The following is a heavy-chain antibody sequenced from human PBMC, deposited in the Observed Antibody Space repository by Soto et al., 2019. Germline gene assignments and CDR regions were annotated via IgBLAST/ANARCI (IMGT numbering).Heavy chain of an antibody. CDR2: IDWDDDK. V-gene: IGHV2-70*04. CDR1: GFSLSTSGMR. J-gene: IGHJ5*02. Sequence: SGPTLVNPTQTLTLTCTFSGFSLSTSGMRVSWIRQPPGKALEWLARIDWDDDKLYSTSLKTRLTISKDTSKNQVVLTMTNMDPVDTAAYYCARSIVAAGNRWFDPWGQGTLVTVSS. CDR3: ARSIVAAGNRWFDP. D-gene: IGHD6-13*01.